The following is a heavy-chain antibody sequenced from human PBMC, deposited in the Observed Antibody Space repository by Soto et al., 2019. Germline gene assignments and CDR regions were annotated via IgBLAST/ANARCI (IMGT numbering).Heavy chain of an antibody. CDR3: AKEPRLVTIAAADNINWCDP. D-gene: IGHD6-13*01. CDR1: GLTVSTNY. J-gene: IGHJ5*02. Sequence: EVQLVESGGGLSQPGGSLRLSCAVSGLTVSTNYMSWVRQDPGKGLEWVSVIYSGGSTDYADSVKGRFTISRDNSKNTLYLQMYSLRAEDTAVYYCAKEPRLVTIAAADNINWCDPGGQGTLVTVSS. V-gene: IGHV3-53*01. CDR2: IYSGGST.